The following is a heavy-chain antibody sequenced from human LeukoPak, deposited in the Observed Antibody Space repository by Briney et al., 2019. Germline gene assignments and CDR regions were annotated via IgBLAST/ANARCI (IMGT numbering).Heavy chain of an antibody. D-gene: IGHD4-17*01. V-gene: IGHV3-53*01. CDR3: AKGYGDYYYYYYGMDV. J-gene: IGHJ6*02. Sequence: GGSLRLSCAASGFTVSSIHMVWVRQAPGKGLEWVSVTYTGGNSYYADSVKGRFIISRDISKNTLYLQMNSLRAEDTAVYYCAKGYGDYYYYYYGMDVWGQGTTVTVSS. CDR2: TYTGGNS. CDR1: GFTVSSIH.